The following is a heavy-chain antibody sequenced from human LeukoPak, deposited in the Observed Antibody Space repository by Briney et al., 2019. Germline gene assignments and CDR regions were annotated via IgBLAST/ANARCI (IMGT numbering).Heavy chain of an antibody. D-gene: IGHD5-12*01. CDR2: IKKDGSEK. CDR3: ASTRGYNAFDI. V-gene: IGHV3-7*01. Sequence: PGGSLRLSCAASGFTFSSHWMSWVRQAPGKGLEWVANIKKDGSEKKYVDSVKGRFTISRDNAKNSLYLQMNSLRGEDTAVYYCASTRGYNAFDIWGQGTMVTVSS. J-gene: IGHJ3*02. CDR1: GFTFSSHW.